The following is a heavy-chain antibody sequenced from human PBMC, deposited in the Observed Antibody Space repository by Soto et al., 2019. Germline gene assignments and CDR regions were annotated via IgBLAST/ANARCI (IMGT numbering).Heavy chain of an antibody. J-gene: IGHJ4*02. D-gene: IGHD1-26*01. CDR1: GYRFTNYW. CDR2: IYPGDSDT. CDR3: ATGTSGSYYLSFDY. V-gene: IGHV5-51*01. Sequence: TPGESLKISCKGSGYRFTNYWIGWVRQMPGKGLEWMGIIYPGDSDTRYSPSFQGQVTISADKSINTAYLQWSSLKASDTAVYYCATGTSGSYYLSFDYWGQGTLVTVSS.